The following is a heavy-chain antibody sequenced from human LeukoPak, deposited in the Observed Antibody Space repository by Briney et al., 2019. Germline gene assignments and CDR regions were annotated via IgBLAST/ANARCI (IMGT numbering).Heavy chain of an antibody. CDR1: GYTFTSYA. J-gene: IGHJ3*02. V-gene: IGHV1-8*02. Sequence: ASVKVSCKASGYTFTSYAMHWVRQATGQGLEWMGWMNPNSGNTGYAQKFQGRVTMTRNTSISTAYMELSSLRSEDTAVYYCARERPDYYDSSGYYHGAFDIWGQGTMVTVSS. CDR3: ARERPDYYDSSGYYHGAFDI. D-gene: IGHD3-22*01. CDR2: MNPNSGNT.